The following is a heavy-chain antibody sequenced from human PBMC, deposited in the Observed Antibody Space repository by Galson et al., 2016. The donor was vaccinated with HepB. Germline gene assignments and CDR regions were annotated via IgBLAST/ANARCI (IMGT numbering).Heavy chain of an antibody. D-gene: IGHD6-19*01. CDR1: GFTFISTA. J-gene: IGHJ6*03. V-gene: IGHV1-58*01. CDR2: IVVGSGNT. Sequence: SVKVSCKASGFTFISTAVQWVRQARGQRLEWIGWIVVGSGNTDYAQKFQERVTITRDMSTSTAYMELSSLGSEDTAVYYCARDHIAVAAMDVWGKGTTVTVSS. CDR3: ARDHIAVAAMDV.